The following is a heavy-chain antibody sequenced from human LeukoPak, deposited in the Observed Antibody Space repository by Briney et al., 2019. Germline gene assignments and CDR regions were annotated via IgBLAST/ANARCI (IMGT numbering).Heavy chain of an antibody. CDR2: INHSGST. D-gene: IGHD6-13*01. V-gene: IGHV4-34*01. J-gene: IGHJ5*02. CDR3: ARGTTAAAGTLWWFDP. Sequence: SETLSLTCAVYGGSFSGYYWSWIRQPPGKGLEWIGEINHSGSTNYNPSLKSRVTISVDTSKKQFSLKLSSVTAADTAVYYCARGTTAAAGTLWWFDPWGQGTLVTVSS. CDR1: GGSFSGYY.